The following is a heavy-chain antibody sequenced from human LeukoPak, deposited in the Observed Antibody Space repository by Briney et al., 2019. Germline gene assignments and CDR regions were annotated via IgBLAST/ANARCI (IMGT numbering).Heavy chain of an antibody. CDR2: ISPYNGNT. CDR1: DYTFTSYG. J-gene: IGHJ3*02. Sequence: ASVKASCKASDYTFTSYGISWVRQAPGQGLEWMGWISPYNGNTNYAQNVQGRVTMTTDTSTSTAYMELRSLRSDDTAVYYSARDLTKQPAITGTADDAFDIWGQGTMVTVSS. CDR3: ARDLTKQPAITGTADDAFDI. D-gene: IGHD1-7*01. V-gene: IGHV1-18*01.